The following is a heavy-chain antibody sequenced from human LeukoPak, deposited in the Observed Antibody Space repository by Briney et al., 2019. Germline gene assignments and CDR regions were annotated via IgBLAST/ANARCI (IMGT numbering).Heavy chain of an antibody. CDR3: ATSRTFDY. CDR2: IKSDGSST. Sequence: GGSLRLSCAASGFTFSSYWMHWVRQAPGKGLVWVSRIKSDGSSTSYADSVKGRFTTSRDNAKNTVYLQMTSLRAEDTAVYYCATSRTFDYWGQGTLVTVSS. J-gene: IGHJ4*02. CDR1: GFTFSSYW. V-gene: IGHV3-74*01.